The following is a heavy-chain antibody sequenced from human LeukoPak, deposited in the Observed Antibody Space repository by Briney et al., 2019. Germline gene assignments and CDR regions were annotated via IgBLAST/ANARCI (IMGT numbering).Heavy chain of an antibody. J-gene: IGHJ6*03. CDR1: GGSISSYY. V-gene: IGHV4-4*07. CDR2: IYPSGST. D-gene: IGHD3-3*01. Sequence: SETLSLTCTVSGGSISSYYWSWIRQPAGKGLEWIGRIYPSGSTNYNPSLKSRVTMSVDTSKNQFSLKLSSVTAADAAVYYCARDSFWSGYYYYYMDVWVKGTTVTVSS. CDR3: ARDSFWSGYYYYYMDV.